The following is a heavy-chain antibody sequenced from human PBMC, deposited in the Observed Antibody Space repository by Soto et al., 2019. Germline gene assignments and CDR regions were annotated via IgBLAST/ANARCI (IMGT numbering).Heavy chain of an antibody. Sequence: QVQLVQSGAEVKKPGSSVKVSCKASGGTFSSYTISWVRQAPGQGLEWMGRIIPILGIANYAQKFQGRVTITADKSTSTAYMELSSLRSEDTAVYYCARDDLPEGYDFWSGYYSYFDYWGQGTLVTVSS. J-gene: IGHJ4*02. D-gene: IGHD3-3*01. CDR2: IIPILGIA. CDR1: GGTFSSYT. CDR3: ARDDLPEGYDFWSGYYSYFDY. V-gene: IGHV1-69*08.